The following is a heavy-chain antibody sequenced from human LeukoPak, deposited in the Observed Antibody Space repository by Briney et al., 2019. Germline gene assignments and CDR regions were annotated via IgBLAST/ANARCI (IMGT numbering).Heavy chain of an antibody. Sequence: GGALRLSCAASGCTFSSYAMSWVRQAPGKGLEGVAFIRYDGSNKYYADSVKGRFTISRDNSKNTLYLQMNSLRAEYTAVYYCEKDKGSNTPSAFDIWGQGTMVTVSS. J-gene: IGHJ3*02. V-gene: IGHV3-30*02. D-gene: IGHD6-13*01. CDR2: IRYDGSNK. CDR1: GCTFSSYA. CDR3: EKDKGSNTPSAFDI.